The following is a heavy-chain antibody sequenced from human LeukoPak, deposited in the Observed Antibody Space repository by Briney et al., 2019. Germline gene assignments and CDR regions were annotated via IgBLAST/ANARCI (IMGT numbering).Heavy chain of an antibody. Sequence: SQTLSLTCTVSGGSISSGGYYWSWIRQHPGKGLEWIGYIYYSGSTYYNPSLKSRVTISVDTSKNQFSLKLSSVTAADTAVYYCAREGHDILTGYYFDYWGQGTLVTVSS. V-gene: IGHV4-31*03. CDR2: IYYSGST. CDR3: AREGHDILTGYYFDY. D-gene: IGHD3-9*01. J-gene: IGHJ4*02. CDR1: GGSISSGGYY.